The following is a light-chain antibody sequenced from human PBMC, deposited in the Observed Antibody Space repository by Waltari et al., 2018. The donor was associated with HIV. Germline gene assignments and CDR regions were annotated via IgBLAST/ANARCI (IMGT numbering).Light chain of an antibody. CDR3: QTWGTGILV. Sequence: QLVLTQSPSASASLGASVKPTCTLSSAHSTYAIAWHQQQPEKGPRYLMKLNSDGSHSKGDGIPDRFSGSSSGAERYLTISSLQSEDEADYYCQTWGTGILVFGGGTKLTVL. J-gene: IGLJ3*02. V-gene: IGLV4-69*01. CDR2: LNSDGSH. CDR1: SAHSTYA.